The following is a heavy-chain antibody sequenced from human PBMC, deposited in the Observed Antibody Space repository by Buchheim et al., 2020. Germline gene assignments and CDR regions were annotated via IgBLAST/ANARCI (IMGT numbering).Heavy chain of an antibody. J-gene: IGHJ4*02. CDR1: GFTFSSYG. CDR3: ARATRDGYDY. V-gene: IGHV3-48*01. Sequence: EVQLVESGGGLVQPGGSLRLSCAASGFTFSSYGMNWVRQAPGKRLEWVSYIGSGSSDFYYADSVKGRFAISRDNAKNSLYLQMNSLGVEDSAVYYCARATRDGYDYWGQGTL. D-gene: IGHD5-24*01. CDR2: IGSGSSDF.